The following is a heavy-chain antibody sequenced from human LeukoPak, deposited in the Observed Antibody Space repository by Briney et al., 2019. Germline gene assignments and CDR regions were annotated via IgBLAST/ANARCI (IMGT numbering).Heavy chain of an antibody. CDR2: VDPEDGET. Sequence: ASVKVSCKVSGYTFTYYYMHWVPQAPGKGLEWMGLVDPEDGETIYAEKFQGRVTITADTSTDTAYMELSSLRSEDTAVHYCATLEQQLVFTFDYWGQGTLVTVSS. CDR1: GYTFTYYY. J-gene: IGHJ4*02. CDR3: ATLEQQLVFTFDY. D-gene: IGHD6-13*01. V-gene: IGHV1-69-2*01.